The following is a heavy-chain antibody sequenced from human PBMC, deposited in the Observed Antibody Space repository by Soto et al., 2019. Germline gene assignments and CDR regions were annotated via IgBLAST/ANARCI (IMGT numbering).Heavy chain of an antibody. CDR2: IWYDGSNK. CDR3: ARGGGDYGDYVFDY. CDR1: GFTFSSYG. Sequence: QVQLVESGGGVVQPGRSLRLSCAASGFTFSSYGMHWVRQAPGKGLEWVAVIWYDGSNKYYADSVKGRFTISRDNSKNTLYLQMNSRRAEDTAVYYCARGGGDYGDYVFDYWGQGTLVTVSS. J-gene: IGHJ4*02. V-gene: IGHV3-33*01. D-gene: IGHD4-17*01.